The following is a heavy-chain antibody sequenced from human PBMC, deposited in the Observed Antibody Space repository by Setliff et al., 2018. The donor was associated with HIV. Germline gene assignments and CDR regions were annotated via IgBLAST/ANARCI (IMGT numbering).Heavy chain of an antibody. CDR2: IYNSAST. V-gene: IGHV4-39*02. D-gene: IGHD1-26*01. J-gene: IGHJ3*02. Sequence: SETLSLTCTVSGASINSGYDYWVWIRQPPGKGLQWIGSIYNSASTYYSPSLKRRVIMSVDTSKNRFSLKLTSVTAADTAVYYCARNIEWEPYAFDIWGQGTMVTVSS. CDR1: GASINSGYDY. CDR3: ARNIEWEPYAFDI.